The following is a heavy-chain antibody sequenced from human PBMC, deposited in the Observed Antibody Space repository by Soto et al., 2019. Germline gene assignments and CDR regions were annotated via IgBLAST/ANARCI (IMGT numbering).Heavy chain of an antibody. J-gene: IGHJ5*02. D-gene: IGHD3-22*01. CDR3: ARRVSSPLYYYDSSGYYSS. CDR2: IYPGDSDT. V-gene: IGHV5-51*01. CDR1: GYSFTSYW. Sequence: PGESLKISCKGSGYSFTSYWIGWVRQMPGKGLEWMGIIYPGDSDTRYSPSFQGQVTISADKSISTAYLQWSGLKASDTAMYYCARRVSSPLYYYDSSGYYSSWGQGTLVTVSS.